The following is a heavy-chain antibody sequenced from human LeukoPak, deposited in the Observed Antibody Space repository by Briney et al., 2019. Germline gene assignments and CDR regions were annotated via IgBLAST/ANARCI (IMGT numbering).Heavy chain of an antibody. V-gene: IGHV4-30-4*01. Sequence: PSQTLSLTCTVSGGSISSGDYYWTWIRPPPGKGLEWIGYIYYSGATYYNPSLKSRVTISVDTSKNQFSLKLSSVTAADTAVYYCARSSGYYGSGSYVDPWGQGTLVTVSS. D-gene: IGHD3-10*01. CDR1: GGSISSGDYY. CDR2: IYYSGAT. J-gene: IGHJ5*02. CDR3: ARSSGYYGSGSYVDP.